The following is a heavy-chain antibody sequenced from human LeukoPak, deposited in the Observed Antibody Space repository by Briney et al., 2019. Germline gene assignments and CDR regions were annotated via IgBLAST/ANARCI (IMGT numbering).Heavy chain of an antibody. CDR1: GFTFSSFA. CDR3: AREQLYGYNYDY. V-gene: IGHV3-30-3*01. CDR2: ISYDGSNK. D-gene: IGHD5-24*01. J-gene: IGHJ4*02. Sequence: GRSLRLSCAASGFTFSSFAIHWVRQAPGKGLEWVAVISYDGSNKYYADSVKGRFTISRDSSKNTPFLQMNSLRAEDTAVYYCAREQLYGYNYDYWGQGTLVTVSS.